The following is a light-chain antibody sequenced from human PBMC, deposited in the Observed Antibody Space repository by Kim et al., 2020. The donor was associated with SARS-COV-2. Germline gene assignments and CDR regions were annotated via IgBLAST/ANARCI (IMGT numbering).Light chain of an antibody. Sequence: SPGERATLSCRASRSISNNLAWYQQKPGQPPRLLIYDVSFRATGIPARFSGSGSGTEFTLTISSLQSEDFADYYCQQYNNWPPCTFGGGTKVDIK. V-gene: IGKV3-15*01. CDR2: DVS. J-gene: IGKJ4*01. CDR3: QQYNNWPPCT. CDR1: RSISNN.